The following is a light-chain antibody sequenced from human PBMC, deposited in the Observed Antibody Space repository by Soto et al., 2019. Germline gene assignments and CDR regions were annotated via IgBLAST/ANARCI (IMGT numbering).Light chain of an antibody. CDR1: SSDVGGYNY. CDR3: SSYTSTNSWV. J-gene: IGLJ3*02. V-gene: IGLV2-14*01. CDR2: DVS. Sequence: QSALTQSASVSGSPGRSITIPCTGTSSDVGGYNYVSWYQQHPGKAPKPIIYDVSNRPSGVSTRFSGSKSGNTASLTISGLQAEDEADYSCSSYTSTNSWVFGGGTKLTVL.